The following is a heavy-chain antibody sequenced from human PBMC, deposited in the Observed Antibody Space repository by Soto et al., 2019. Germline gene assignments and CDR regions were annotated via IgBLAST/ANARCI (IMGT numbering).Heavy chain of an antibody. D-gene: IGHD2-2*02. Sequence: QVQMVESGGGVVQPGRSLRLSCAASGFTFSRYGMHWVRQAPGKGLEGVAVISYDGSNKYYADSVKGRFTISRDNSKNTLYLQMNSLRAEDTAVYYCANTVPAAIRWELRGWDRHYFDYWGQGTLVTVSS. V-gene: IGHV3-30*18. CDR3: ANTVPAAIRWELRGWDRHYFDY. CDR1: GFTFSRYG. J-gene: IGHJ4*02. CDR2: ISYDGSNK.